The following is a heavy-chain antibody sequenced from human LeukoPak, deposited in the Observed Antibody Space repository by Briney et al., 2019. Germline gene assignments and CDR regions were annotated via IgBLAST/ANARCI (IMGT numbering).Heavy chain of an antibody. Sequence: GGSLRLSCAASGFTFSGYGMHWVRQAPGKGLEWVAVISYDGSNKDYGDSVKGRFTISRDNSKNTLDLQMNSLRAEDTAVYYCARDGGYSGYDADCWGQGTLVTVSS. CDR2: ISYDGSNK. V-gene: IGHV3-30*03. J-gene: IGHJ4*02. D-gene: IGHD5-12*01. CDR3: ARDGGYSGYDADC. CDR1: GFTFSGYG.